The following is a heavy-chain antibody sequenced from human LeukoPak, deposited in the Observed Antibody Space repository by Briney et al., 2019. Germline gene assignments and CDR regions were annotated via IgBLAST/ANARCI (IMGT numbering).Heavy chain of an antibody. Sequence: GGSLRLSCAASGFTFSSYAMSWVRQAPGKGLEWVSAISGSGGSTYYADSVKGRFTISRDNSKNTLYLQMNSLKTEDTAVYYCTTTPYYYDSSGYPIDYWGQGTLVTVSS. CDR1: GFTFSSYA. J-gene: IGHJ4*02. CDR2: ISGSGGST. D-gene: IGHD3-22*01. CDR3: TTTPYYYDSSGYPIDY. V-gene: IGHV3-23*01.